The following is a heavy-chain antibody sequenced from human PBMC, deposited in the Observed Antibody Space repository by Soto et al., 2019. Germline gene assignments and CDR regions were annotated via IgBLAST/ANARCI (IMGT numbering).Heavy chain of an antibody. Sequence: QVQLVESGGGEVQPGRSLRLSCAASGFTFSSYGMHWVRQAPGKGLEWVAVISYDGSNKYYADSVKGRFTISRDNSKNTLYLQMNSLRAEDTAVYYCAKEVWSGPMDVWGQGTTVTVSS. V-gene: IGHV3-30*18. J-gene: IGHJ6*02. CDR1: GFTFSSYG. CDR2: ISYDGSNK. D-gene: IGHD3-3*01. CDR3: AKEVWSGPMDV.